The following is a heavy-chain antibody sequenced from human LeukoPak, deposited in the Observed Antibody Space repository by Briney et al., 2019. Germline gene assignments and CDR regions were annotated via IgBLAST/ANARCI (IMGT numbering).Heavy chain of an antibody. J-gene: IGHJ6*03. Sequence: PSETLSLTCAVYGGSFSGYYWSWIRQPPGKGLEWIGYIYYSGSTNYNPSLKRRVTISADTSKTQFSLKLKSVTAADTAVYYCARAVQLERPAPLKGYYYMDVWGKGTTVTVSS. CDR2: IYYSGST. D-gene: IGHD1-1*01. V-gene: IGHV4-59*01. CDR1: GGSFSGYY. CDR3: ARAVQLERPAPLKGYYYMDV.